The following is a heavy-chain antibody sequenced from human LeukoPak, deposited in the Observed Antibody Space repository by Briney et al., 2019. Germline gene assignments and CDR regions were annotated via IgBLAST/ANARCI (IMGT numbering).Heavy chain of an antibody. CDR2: IPHDGSNK. CDR3: ARDRRLLRYFDWLFSRTDAFDI. V-gene: IGHV3-30*02. Sequence: GGSLRLSCATSGFTFSSYGMHWVRQAPGKGLEWVTFIPHDGSNKYYADSVKGRFTISRDNSKNTLYLQMNSLRAEDTAVYYCARDRRLLRYFDWLFSRTDAFDIWGQGTMVTVSS. J-gene: IGHJ3*02. CDR1: GFTFSSYG. D-gene: IGHD3-9*01.